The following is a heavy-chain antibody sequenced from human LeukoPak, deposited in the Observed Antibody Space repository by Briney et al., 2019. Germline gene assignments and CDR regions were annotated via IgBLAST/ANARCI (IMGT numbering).Heavy chain of an antibody. D-gene: IGHD2-2*02. V-gene: IGHV3-30*02. J-gene: IGHJ4*02. CDR3: AKPVGYCSSTSCYTRDYFDY. CDR1: VFTFISYG. CDR2: IRYVGSNN. Sequence: PGGSLRLSCAASVFTFISYGMHWGRQAPGKRAEWVSFIRYVGSNNYSADSVNGRFTIYRDNSKNTLYLQMNSLRAEDTAVYYCAKPVGYCSSTSCYTRDYFDYWGQGTLVTVSS.